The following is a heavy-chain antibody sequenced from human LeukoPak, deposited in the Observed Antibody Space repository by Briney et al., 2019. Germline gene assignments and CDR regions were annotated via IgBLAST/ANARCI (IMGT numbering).Heavy chain of an antibody. CDR1: GGSISSDNYS. CDR3: ARQYSCFLNWFDP. Sequence: MPSETLSLTCTVSGGSISSDNYSWSWIRQPAGKGLEWIGRVYTSGSTNYNPSLKSRVTISVDTSKNQFSLKLSSVTAADTAVYYCARQYSCFLNWFDPWGQGTLVTVSS. J-gene: IGHJ5*02. CDR2: VYTSGST. V-gene: IGHV4-61*02. D-gene: IGHD6-6*01.